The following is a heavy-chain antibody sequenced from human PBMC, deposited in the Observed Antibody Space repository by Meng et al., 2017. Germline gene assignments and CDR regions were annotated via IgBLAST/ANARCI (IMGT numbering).Heavy chain of an antibody. CDR3: VNSSPRDRIGLQFDY. Sequence: VPRCQSVLGFDEVAGSLSLSWSDSGVSVTRYSMNWERKGPGPGLGGIGWSNTNTGNPTYTQGSTGRIVFSFDTSVSPEYLQTSSLKSEDPAVYYCVNSSPRDRIGLQFDYWGQGTLVTVSS. V-gene: IGHV7-4-1*02. CDR1: GVSVTRYS. D-gene: IGHD6-13*01. J-gene: IGHJ4*02. CDR2: SNTNTGNP.